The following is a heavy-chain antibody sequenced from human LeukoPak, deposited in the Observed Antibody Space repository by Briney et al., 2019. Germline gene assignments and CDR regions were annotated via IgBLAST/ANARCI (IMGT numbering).Heavy chain of an antibody. J-gene: IGHJ5*02. D-gene: IGHD6-13*01. CDR1: GGAISSYY. V-gene: IGHV4-59*01. Sequence: SETLSFTCTVSGGAISSYYWSWIRQPPGKGLEWIGHIYYSGSTNYNPSLKSRVTISVDTSKNQLSLKLSSVTAADPAVYYCARGGAAGSWFDPWGQGTLVTVSS. CDR2: IYYSGST. CDR3: ARGGAAGSWFDP.